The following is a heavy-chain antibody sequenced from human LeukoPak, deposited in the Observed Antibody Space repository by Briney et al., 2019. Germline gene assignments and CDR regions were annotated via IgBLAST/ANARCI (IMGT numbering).Heavy chain of an antibody. V-gene: IGHV3-23*01. Sequence: GGSLRLSCAASGFGFNNYAMSWVRQAPGKGLEWVSSIGATGGTTYYEDSVKGRFSISRDNSKNTLYLQMDSLRAEDTAVYYCAKGRDYGGNLDFDYWGQGTLVSVSS. CDR2: IGATGGTT. CDR1: GFGFNNYA. J-gene: IGHJ4*02. D-gene: IGHD4-23*01. CDR3: AKGRDYGGNLDFDY.